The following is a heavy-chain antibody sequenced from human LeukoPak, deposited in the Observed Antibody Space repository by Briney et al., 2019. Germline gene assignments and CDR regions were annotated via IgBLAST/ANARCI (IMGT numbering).Heavy chain of an antibody. V-gene: IGHV3-72*01. CDR1: GVTFSDHY. CDR3: ARERNDYGDYGYYYYYYMDV. J-gene: IGHJ6*03. D-gene: IGHD4-17*01. Sequence: TGGSLRLSCAASGVTFSDHYMDWVRQAPGKGLGWVGRTRNKANSYNTEYAASVEGRFTISREYSKTSLYLQMNSLKTEDTAVYYCARERNDYGDYGYYYYYYMDVWGKGTTVTVSS. CDR2: TRNKANSYNT.